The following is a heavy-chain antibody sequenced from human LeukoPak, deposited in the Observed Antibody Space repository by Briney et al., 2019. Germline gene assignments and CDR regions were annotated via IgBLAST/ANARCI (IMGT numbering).Heavy chain of an antibody. V-gene: IGHV3-7*04. CDR2: IKKDGSEK. D-gene: IGHD4-17*01. Sequence: GGSLRLSCAASGFTFSSYWMSWVRQAPGKGLEWVANIKKDGSEKNYVDSVKGRFTISRDNAKNPLYLQMISLRDEDTAVYYCARDFYGPDGYFDYWGQGTLVTVSS. CDR1: GFTFSSYW. CDR3: ARDFYGPDGYFDY. J-gene: IGHJ4*02.